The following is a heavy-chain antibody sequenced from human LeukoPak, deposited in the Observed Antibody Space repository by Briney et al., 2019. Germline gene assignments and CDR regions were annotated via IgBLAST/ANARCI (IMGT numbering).Heavy chain of an antibody. CDR3: ARADIVVVVAATAAFDI. D-gene: IGHD2-15*01. CDR1: GGTFSSYA. V-gene: IGHV1-69*01. CDR2: IIPIFGTA. Sequence: SVKVSCMASGGTFSSYAISWVRQAPGQGLEWMGGIIPIFGTADYAQKFQGRVTITADESTSTAYMELSSLRSEDTAVYYCARADIVVVVAATAAFDIWGQGTMVTVSS. J-gene: IGHJ3*02.